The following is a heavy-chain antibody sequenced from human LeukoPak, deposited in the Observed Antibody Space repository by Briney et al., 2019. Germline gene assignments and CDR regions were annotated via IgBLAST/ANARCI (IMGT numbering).Heavy chain of an antibody. CDR1: GYTFTGYY. D-gene: IGHD6-19*01. V-gene: IGHV1-2*02. CDR3: ARRVAGFDAFDI. Sequence: SVKVSCKASGYTFTGYYMHWVRQAPGQGLEWMGWINPNSGGTNYAQKFQGRVTMTRDTSISTAYMELSRLRSDDTAVYYCARRVAGFDAFDIWGQGTMVTVSS. CDR2: INPNSGGT. J-gene: IGHJ3*02.